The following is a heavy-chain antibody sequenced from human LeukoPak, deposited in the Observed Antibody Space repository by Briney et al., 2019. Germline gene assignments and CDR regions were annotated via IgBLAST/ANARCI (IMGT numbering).Heavy chain of an antibody. Sequence: GGSLRLSCTSSEITFSSYWMSWVRQPPGKGLEWVANIKQDGSEKYYVDSLKGRFTISRDNAKNSLYLRMNSLRVEDTAVYYCATSQTTSGRYGNAFDIWGQGTMVTVSS. CDR3: ATSQTTSGRYGNAFDI. J-gene: IGHJ3*02. V-gene: IGHV3-7*01. CDR2: IKQDGSEK. D-gene: IGHD6-19*01. CDR1: EITFSSYW.